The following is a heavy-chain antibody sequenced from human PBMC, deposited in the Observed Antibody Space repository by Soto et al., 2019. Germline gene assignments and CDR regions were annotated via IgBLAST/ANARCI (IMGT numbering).Heavy chain of an antibody. CDR2: ISYDGSNK. CDR1: GFTFSSYG. CDR3: TTVGTIYDAFDI. V-gene: IGHV3-30*03. Sequence: GGSLRLSCAASGFTFSSYGMHWVRQAPGKGLEWVAVISYDGSNKYYADSVKGRFTISRDNSKNTLYLQMNSLKTEDTALYYCTTVGTIYDAFDIWGQGTMVTVSS. D-gene: IGHD1-26*01. J-gene: IGHJ3*02.